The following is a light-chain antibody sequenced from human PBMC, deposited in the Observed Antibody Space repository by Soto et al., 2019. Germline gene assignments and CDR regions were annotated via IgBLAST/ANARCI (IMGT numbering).Light chain of an antibody. CDR1: QTISRSY. CDR3: QQYAGSPPRT. CDR2: GAS. V-gene: IGKV3-20*01. Sequence: EIVLTQSPGTLSLSPGERATLSCRASQTISRSYLAWYQQKPGQAPRLLIYGASSRATGIPDRFSGSGSGTDFTLTISRLEPEDFAVYYCQQYAGSPPRTFGQGTKVEIK. J-gene: IGKJ1*01.